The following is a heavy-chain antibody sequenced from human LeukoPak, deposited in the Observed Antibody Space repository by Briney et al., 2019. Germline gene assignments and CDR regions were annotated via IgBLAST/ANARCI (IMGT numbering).Heavy chain of an antibody. CDR3: ARDSVTYYYGSGSYGGGHYFDY. CDR1: GFTFSSYG. CDR2: ISSSGSTI. D-gene: IGHD3-10*01. V-gene: IGHV3-48*04. J-gene: IGHJ4*02. Sequence: PGGSLRLSCAASGFTFSSYGMHWVRQAPGKGLEWVSYISSSGSTIYYADSVKGRFTISRDNAKNSLYLQMNSLRAEDTAVYYCARDSVTYYYGSGSYGGGHYFDYWGQGTLVTVSS.